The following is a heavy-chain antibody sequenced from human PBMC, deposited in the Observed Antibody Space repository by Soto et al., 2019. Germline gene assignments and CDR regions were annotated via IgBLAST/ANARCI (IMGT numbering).Heavy chain of an antibody. CDR3: VKDESINWYSGHFRH. CDR2: ISSSGSTI. Sequence: GGSLRLSCAASGFTFSSYEMNWVRQAPGKGLEWVSYISSSGSTIYYADSVKGRFTISRDNAKNSLYLQMNSLSAEDTAFYYCVKDESINWYSGHFRHWGQGTLVTVSP. CDR1: GFTFSSYE. J-gene: IGHJ1*01. D-gene: IGHD6-13*01. V-gene: IGHV3-48*03.